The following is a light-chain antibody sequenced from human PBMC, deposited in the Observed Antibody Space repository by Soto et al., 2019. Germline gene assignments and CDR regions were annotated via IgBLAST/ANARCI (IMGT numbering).Light chain of an antibody. J-gene: IGLJ1*01. CDR3: SSYVGTNFVNV. CDR1: SSDAGGYKY. Sequence: QSVLTQPPSASVSPGESVTISCTGTSSDAGGYKYVSWYQQHPGKAPKLIIYEVTKRPSGVPDRFSGSKSGNTASLTVSGLQADDEADYFCSSYVGTNFVNVFGTGTKVTVL. V-gene: IGLV2-8*01. CDR2: EVT.